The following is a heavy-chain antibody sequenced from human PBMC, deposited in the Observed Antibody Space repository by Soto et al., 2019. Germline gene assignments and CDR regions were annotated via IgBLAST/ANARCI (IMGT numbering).Heavy chain of an antibody. CDR1: GGSITSYY. CDR3: ARGIDSSGHYYFDS. J-gene: IGHJ4*02. Sequence: PSETLSLTCTVSGGSITSYYWSWIRQPPGKGLEWIGNIYHSGGTDYNPSLKSRVTMSVDRSKDQFSLNLSSVTAADTAVYFCARGIDSSGHYYFDSWGQGALVTVSS. D-gene: IGHD3-22*01. CDR2: IYHSGGT. V-gene: IGHV4-59*12.